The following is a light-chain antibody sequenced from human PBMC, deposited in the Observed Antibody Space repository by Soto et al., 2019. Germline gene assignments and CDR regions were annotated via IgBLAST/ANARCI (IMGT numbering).Light chain of an antibody. V-gene: IGKV3-15*01. Sequence: EIVMTQSPATLSVSPGERATLSCRASQSVRSNLAWYQQKPGQAPRLLIYGASTRATGIPARFSGSGSGTEFTLTISSLQSEDVAVYYCQHYNNWPRTFGQGTKVEIK. J-gene: IGKJ1*01. CDR3: QHYNNWPRT. CDR2: GAS. CDR1: QSVRSN.